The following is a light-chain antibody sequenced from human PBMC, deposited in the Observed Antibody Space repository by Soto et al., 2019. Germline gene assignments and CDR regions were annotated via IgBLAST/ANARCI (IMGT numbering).Light chain of an antibody. CDR3: QNYKSASLT. J-gene: IGKJ4*01. CDR1: QDISNS. V-gene: IGKV1-27*01. Sequence: DIQMTQSPSSLSASVGDRVTITCRASQDISNSLVWYQQKPGKVPKLLIYAASTLQSGVTSRFSGSGSGTDFTLAISSLQPEDVATYYCQNYKSASLTFGGGTKVEI. CDR2: AAS.